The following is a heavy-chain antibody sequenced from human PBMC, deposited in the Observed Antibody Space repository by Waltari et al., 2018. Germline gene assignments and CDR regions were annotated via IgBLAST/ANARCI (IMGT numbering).Heavy chain of an antibody. CDR1: GFTFSSYG. Sequence: QVQLVESGGGVVQPGGSLRLSCAASGFTFSSYGMHWVRQAPGKGLEWVAVIRYDGSNKYYADSVKGRFTISRDNSKNTLYLQMNSLRAEDTAVYYCAKDKRVDYWGQGTLVTVSS. CDR3: AKDKRVDY. V-gene: IGHV3-30*02. J-gene: IGHJ4*02. CDR2: IRYDGSNK.